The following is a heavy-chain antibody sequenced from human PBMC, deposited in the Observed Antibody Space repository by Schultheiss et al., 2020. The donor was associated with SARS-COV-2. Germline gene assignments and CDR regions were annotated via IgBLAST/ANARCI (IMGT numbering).Heavy chain of an antibody. CDR2: IYYSGST. V-gene: IGHV4-39*01. CDR3: ARRGYSYVVYFDY. J-gene: IGHJ4*02. D-gene: IGHD5-18*01. CDR1: GGSISSSSYY. Sequence: SETLSLTCTVSGGSISSSSYYWGWIRQPPGQGLEWIGSIYYSGSTYYNPSLKSRVTISVDTSKNQFSLKLSSVTAADTAVYYCARRGYSYVVYFDYWGQGALVTVSS.